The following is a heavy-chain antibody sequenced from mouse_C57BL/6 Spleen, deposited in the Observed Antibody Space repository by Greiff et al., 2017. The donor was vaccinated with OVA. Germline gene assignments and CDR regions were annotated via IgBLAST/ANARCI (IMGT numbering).Heavy chain of an antibody. D-gene: IGHD1-1*01. V-gene: IGHV1-53*01. CDR1: GYTFTSYW. Sequence: VQLQQSGTELVKPGASVKLSCKASGYTFTSYWMHWVKQRPGQGLEWIGNINPSNGGTNYNEKFKSKATLTVDKSSSTAYMQLSSLTSEDSAVYYCARSVPVVAPFDYWGQGTTLTVSS. CDR3: ARSVPVVAPFDY. J-gene: IGHJ2*01. CDR2: INPSNGGT.